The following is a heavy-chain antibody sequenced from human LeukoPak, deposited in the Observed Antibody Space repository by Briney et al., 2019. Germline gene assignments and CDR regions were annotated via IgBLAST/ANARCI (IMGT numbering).Heavy chain of an antibody. CDR1: GGSFSGYY. V-gene: IGHV4-34*01. J-gene: IGHJ4*02. Sequence: SETLSLTCAVYGGSFSGYYWSWIRQPPGKGLEWIGEINHSGSTNYNPSLKSRVTISVDTSKNQFSLKLSSVTAADTAVYYCARARGGGYYADFDYWGQGTLATVSS. D-gene: IGHD3-3*01. CDR3: ARARGGGYYADFDY. CDR2: INHSGST.